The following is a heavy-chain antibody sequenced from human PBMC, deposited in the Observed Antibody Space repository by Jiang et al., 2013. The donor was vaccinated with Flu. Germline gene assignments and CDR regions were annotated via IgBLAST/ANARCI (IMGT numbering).Heavy chain of an antibody. V-gene: IGHV3-23*01. CDR2: ISGSGGST. CDR1: GFTFSSYA. J-gene: IGHJ4*02. CDR3: ATGGTYSYYFDY. Sequence: EVQLLESGGGLVQPGGSLRLSCAASGFTFSSYAMSWVRQAPGKGLEWVSAISGSGGSTYYADSVKGRFTISRDNSKNTPYLQMNSLRAEDTAVYYCATGGTYSYYFDYWGQGTLVTVSS. D-gene: IGHD2-15*01.